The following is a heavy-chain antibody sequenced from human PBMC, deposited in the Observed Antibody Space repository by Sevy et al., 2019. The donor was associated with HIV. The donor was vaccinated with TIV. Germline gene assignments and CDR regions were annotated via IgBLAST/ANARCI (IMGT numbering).Heavy chain of an antibody. D-gene: IGHD3-3*01. CDR3: AKDHYDYRTGYYGYYGMDV. CDR2: IRFDGSMK. Sequence: GGSLRLSCAASGFRFSDYGMHWVRQAPGKGLEWVSLIRFDGSMKYIADSVKGRFTISREKVKDTLYLQMNSLRPEDTAVYYCAKDHYDYRTGYYGYYGMDVWGQGTTVTASS. V-gene: IGHV3-30*02. CDR1: GFRFSDYG. J-gene: IGHJ6*02.